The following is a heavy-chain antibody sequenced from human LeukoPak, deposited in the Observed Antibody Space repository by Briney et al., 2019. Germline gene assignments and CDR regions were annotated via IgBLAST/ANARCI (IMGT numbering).Heavy chain of an antibody. CDR3: ARDSGDYDFWSGYVSPASYFDY. J-gene: IGHJ4*02. V-gene: IGHV3-21*01. CDR2: ISSSSSYI. D-gene: IGHD3-3*01. CDR1: GFTFSSYS. Sequence: GGSLRLSXAASGFTFSSYSMNWVRQAPGKGLEWVSSISSSSSYIYYADSVKGRFTISRDNAKNSLYLQMNSLRAEDTAVYYCARDSGDYDFWSGYVSPASYFDYWGQGTLVTVSS.